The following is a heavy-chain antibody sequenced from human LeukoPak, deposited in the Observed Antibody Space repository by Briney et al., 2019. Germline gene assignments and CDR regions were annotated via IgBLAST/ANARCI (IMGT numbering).Heavy chain of an antibody. D-gene: IGHD4-23*01. V-gene: IGHV7-4-1*02. CDR1: GYTFTSYA. J-gene: IGHJ4*02. Sequence: GASVKVSCKASGYTFTSYAMNWVRQAPGQGLEWMGWINTHTGNPTYAQGFTGRFVFSLDTSVSTAYLQITSLKAEDTAVYYCARAWGVNSDYDFDCWGQGTLVTVSS. CDR2: INTHTGNP. CDR3: ARAWGVNSDYDFDC.